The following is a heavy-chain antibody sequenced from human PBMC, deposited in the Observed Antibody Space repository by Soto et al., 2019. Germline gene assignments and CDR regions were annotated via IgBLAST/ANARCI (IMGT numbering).Heavy chain of an antibody. CDR1: GGSISSSSYY. J-gene: IGHJ5*02. D-gene: IGHD3-22*01. CDR2: IYYSGST. CDR3: ARSRGLITMIVVVIGDNWFDP. Sequence: SETLSLTCTVSGGSISSSSYYWGWIRQPPGKGLEWIGSIYYSGSTYYNPSLKSRVTISVDTSKNQFSLKLSSVTAADTAVYYCARSRGLITMIVVVIGDNWFDPWGQGTRVTVSS. V-gene: IGHV4-39*01.